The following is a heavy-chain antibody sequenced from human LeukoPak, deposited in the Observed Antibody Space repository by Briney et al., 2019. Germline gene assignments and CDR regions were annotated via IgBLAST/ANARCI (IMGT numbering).Heavy chain of an antibody. J-gene: IGHJ6*02. D-gene: IGHD3-10*01. V-gene: IGHV3-33*01. Sequence: GSLRLSCAASGLTFKNYGMHWVRQAPGKGLEWVAVIWYDGSNKYYADSVKGRFTISRDNSKNTLYLQMNSLRAEDTAVYYCARGRLGGSGRHYYGMDVWGQGTTVTVSS. CDR2: IWYDGSNK. CDR1: GLTFKNYG. CDR3: ARGRLGGSGRHYYGMDV.